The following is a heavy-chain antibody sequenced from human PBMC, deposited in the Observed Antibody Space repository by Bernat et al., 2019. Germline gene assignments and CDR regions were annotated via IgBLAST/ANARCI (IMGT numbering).Heavy chain of an antibody. V-gene: IGHV4-59*01. J-gene: IGHJ4*02. CDR1: GGSISSYY. CDR2: IYYSGST. CDR3: ARGVIVVTNAPDYFDY. D-gene: IGHD3-22*01. Sequence: QVQLQESGPGLVKPSETLSLMCTVDGGSISSYYWSWIRQPPGKGLEWIGYIYYSGSTNYNPSLKSRVTISVDTSQNQFSLRLSSVTAADTAVYYCARGVIVVTNAPDYFDYWGQGTLVTVSS.